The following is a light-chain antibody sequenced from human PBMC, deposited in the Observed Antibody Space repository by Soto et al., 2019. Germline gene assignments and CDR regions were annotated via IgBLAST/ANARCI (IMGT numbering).Light chain of an antibody. Sequence: QPVLTQSSSASAYLGSSVKLTCTLSSGHGSYIIAWHQQQPGKAPRYLMKLEGRGSYNKGSGVPDRFSGSSSGADRYLTISNLQFEDEADYYCETWDSNTRVFGGGTKRTVL. V-gene: IGLV4-60*02. CDR1: SGHGSYI. J-gene: IGLJ3*02. CDR3: ETWDSNTRV. CDR2: LEGRGSY.